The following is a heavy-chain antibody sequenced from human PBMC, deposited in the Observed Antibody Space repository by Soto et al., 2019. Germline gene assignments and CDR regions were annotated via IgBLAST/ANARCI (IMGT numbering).Heavy chain of an antibody. D-gene: IGHD2-21*02. CDR1: GFTFSPYT. CDR3: ARGGGFCGGDCYKGGIDY. J-gene: IGHJ4*02. V-gene: IGHV3-30-3*01. CDR2: ISYDGSTE. Sequence: QVQLVESGGGVIQPGRSLRLSCAASGFTFSPYTMHWVRQAPGKGLEWVAVISYDGSTEYNPDSVKGRFTISRDNPKNTVYLHMNSLKPDDTAIYYCARGGGFCGGDCYKGGIDYWGQGTLVTVAS.